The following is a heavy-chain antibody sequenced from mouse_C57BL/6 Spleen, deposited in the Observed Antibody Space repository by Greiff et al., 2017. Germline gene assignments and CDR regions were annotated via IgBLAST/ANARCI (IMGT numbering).Heavy chain of an antibody. CDR1: GYAFSSYW. V-gene: IGHV1-80*01. Sequence: VQLQQSGAELVKPGASVKISCKASGYAFSSYWMNWVKQRPGKGLEWIGQIYPGDGDTNYNGKFKGKATLTADKSSSTAYMQLSSLTSEDSAVYCCARSGGSSNWYFDVWGTGTTVTVSS. D-gene: IGHD1-1*01. CDR2: IYPGDGDT. J-gene: IGHJ1*03. CDR3: ARSGGSSNWYFDV.